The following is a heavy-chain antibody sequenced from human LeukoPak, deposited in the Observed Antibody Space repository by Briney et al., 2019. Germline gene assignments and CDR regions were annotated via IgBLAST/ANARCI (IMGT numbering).Heavy chain of an antibody. J-gene: IGHJ5*02. D-gene: IGHD3-22*01. CDR3: ARDSSGYYRFDP. V-gene: IGHV1-46*01. Sequence: ASVKVSCKASGYTFTSYYMHWVRQASGQGLEWMGIINPSGGSTSYAQKFQGRVTMTRDTSTSTVYMELSSLRSEDTAVYYCARDSSGYYRFDPWGQGTLVTVSS. CDR2: INPSGGST. CDR1: GYTFTSYY.